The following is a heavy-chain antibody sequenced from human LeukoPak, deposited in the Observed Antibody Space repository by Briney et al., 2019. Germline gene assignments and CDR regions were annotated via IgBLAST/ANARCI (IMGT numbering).Heavy chain of an antibody. CDR2: IKSKTDGGTT. Sequence: GGSLRLSCAASGFTFSNAWMSWVRQAPGKGLEWVSRIKSKTDGGTTDYAAPVKGRFTISRDDSKNTLYLQMNSLKTEDTAVYYCTKVLELSDYCYYMDVWGKGTTVTVSS. CDR1: GFTFSNAW. D-gene: IGHD1-7*01. J-gene: IGHJ6*03. CDR3: TKVLELSDYCYYMDV. V-gene: IGHV3-15*01.